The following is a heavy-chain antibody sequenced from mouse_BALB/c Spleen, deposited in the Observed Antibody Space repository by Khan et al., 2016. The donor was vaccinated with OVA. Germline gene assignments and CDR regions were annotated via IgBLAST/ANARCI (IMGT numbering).Heavy chain of an antibody. D-gene: IGHD2-1*01. Sequence: QIQLVQSGPELKKPGETVKISCRASGYTFTNYGMNWVKQAPGQGLKWMGWINTYIGEPTYADDFKGRFAFSLETSASTAYLQINNLKNEDSATYFCARSNDNYWLAYWGQGTLVTVSA. CDR1: GYTFTNYG. V-gene: IGHV9-3-1*01. J-gene: IGHJ3*01. CDR3: ARSNDNYWLAY. CDR2: INTYIGEP.